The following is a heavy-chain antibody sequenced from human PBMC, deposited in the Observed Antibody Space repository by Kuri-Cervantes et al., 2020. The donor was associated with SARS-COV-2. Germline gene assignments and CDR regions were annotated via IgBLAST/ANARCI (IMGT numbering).Heavy chain of an antibody. CDR3: ARDEYYDFWSGYLNYYGMDV. CDR1: GFTFSSYW. Sequence: GESLKISCAAPGFTFSSYWMSWVRQAPGKGLEWVANIKQDGCEKYYVDSVKGRFTISRDNAKNSLYLQMNSLRAEDTAVYYCARDEYYDFWSGYLNYYGMDVWGQGTTVTVSS. J-gene: IGHJ6*02. D-gene: IGHD3-3*01. V-gene: IGHV3-7*01. CDR2: IKQDGCEK.